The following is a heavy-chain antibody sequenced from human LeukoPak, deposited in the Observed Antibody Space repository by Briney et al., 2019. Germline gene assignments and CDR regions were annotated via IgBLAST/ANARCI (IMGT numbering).Heavy chain of an antibody. CDR2: IYYSGTT. Sequence: PSETLSLTCTVSGGSISSTSYYWGWIRQPPGKGLEWIGSIYYSGTTYYNPSLKSRVTISVDTSKNQFSLKLSSVTAADTAVYYCVRQGSGGNSVCDYWGQGTLVTVSS. J-gene: IGHJ4*02. V-gene: IGHV4-39*01. CDR1: GGSISSTSYY. CDR3: VRQGSGGNSVCDY. D-gene: IGHD4-23*01.